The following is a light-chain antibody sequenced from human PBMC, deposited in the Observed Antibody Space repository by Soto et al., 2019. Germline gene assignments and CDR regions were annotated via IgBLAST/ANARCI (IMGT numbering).Light chain of an antibody. V-gene: IGLV1-51*01. CDR1: SSNIGSNY. J-gene: IGLJ2*01. CDR3: DSWDNSLSVVL. Sequence: QSVLTQPPSVSAAPGQRVTISCSGSSSNIGSNYVSWYQQLPGTAPKFLIYDNYKRPSGIPDRFSGSTSGTSATLAIAGLQTGDEADYYCDSWDNSLSVVLFGGGTKLTVL. CDR2: DNY.